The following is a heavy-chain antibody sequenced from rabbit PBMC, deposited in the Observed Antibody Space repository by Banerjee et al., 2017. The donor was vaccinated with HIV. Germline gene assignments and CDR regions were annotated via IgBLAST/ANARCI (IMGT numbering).Heavy chain of an antibody. J-gene: IGHJ3*01. D-gene: IGHD6-1*01. CDR2: IYSSNGDK. Sequence: QEQLEESGGGLVQPGGSLTLSCKASGFDFSSNAMCWVRQAPGKGLELIACIYSSNGDKWYASWVNGRFTISRSTSLNTVDLKMTSLTVADTATYFCGRDRDGDAGYGSLALWGQGTLVTVS. CDR1: GFDFSSNA. V-gene: IGHV1S47*01. CDR3: GRDRDGDAGYGSLAL.